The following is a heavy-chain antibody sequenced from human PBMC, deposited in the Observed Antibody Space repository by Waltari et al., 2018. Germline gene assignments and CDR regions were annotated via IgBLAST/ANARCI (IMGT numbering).Heavy chain of an antibody. CDR1: GFPFSGHA. D-gene: IGHD7-27*01. CDR2: ISHDGSDI. J-gene: IGHJ4*02. V-gene: IGHV3-30*17. CDR3: TRETGGGWGTFDL. Sequence: QVHLVESGGGVVQPGRSLRLSCAASGFPFSGHAMHWVRQARGRGLEWLTVISHDGSDIYYADSVKGRFTVSRDNSESTLYLKMNGLTVGDTSIYYCTRETGGGWGTFDLWGRGTLITVSS.